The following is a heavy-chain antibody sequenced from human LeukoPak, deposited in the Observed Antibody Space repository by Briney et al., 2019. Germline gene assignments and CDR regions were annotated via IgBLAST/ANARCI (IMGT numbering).Heavy chain of an antibody. J-gene: IGHJ4*02. CDR3: ARRAPGKPAADY. CDR1: GYTFTNYG. CDR2: SGPYNGHT. V-gene: IGHV1-18*04. Sequence: PGASVKVSCKASGYTFTNYGISWVRQAPGQGLEWMGWSGPYNGHTNYAQKLQDRLTMTIDTSTSTAYMEPRSLRSDDTAMYYCARRAPGKPAADYWGQGTLVTVSS. D-gene: IGHD1-14*01.